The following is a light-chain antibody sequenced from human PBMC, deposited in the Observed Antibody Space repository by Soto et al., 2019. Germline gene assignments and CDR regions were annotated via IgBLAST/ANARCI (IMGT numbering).Light chain of an antibody. CDR1: QCSSPY. CDR2: AAS. V-gene: IGKV1-9*01. Sequence: DIQLTQSPSFLYAAVGDRVTITCRASQCSSPYLAWYQQKPGKAPKLLIYAASTLQSAVPSRFSGSGSGTEFTLTISCLQPEEFATYYFRQLNSYARTVGQGTRLEIK. CDR3: RQLNSYART. J-gene: IGKJ5*01.